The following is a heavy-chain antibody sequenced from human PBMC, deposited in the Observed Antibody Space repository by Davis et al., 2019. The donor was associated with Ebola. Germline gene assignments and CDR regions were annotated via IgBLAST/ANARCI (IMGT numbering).Heavy chain of an antibody. J-gene: IGHJ5*02. D-gene: IGHD6-13*01. Sequence: GESLKVSCKASGYTFTSYGISWVRQAPGQGLEWMGWISAYNGNTNYAQKLQGRVTMTTDTSTSTAYMELRSLRSDDTAVYYCARPTAAAGTGWFDPWGQGTLVTVSS. CDR2: ISAYNGNT. CDR1: GYTFTSYG. V-gene: IGHV1-18*04. CDR3: ARPTAAAGTGWFDP.